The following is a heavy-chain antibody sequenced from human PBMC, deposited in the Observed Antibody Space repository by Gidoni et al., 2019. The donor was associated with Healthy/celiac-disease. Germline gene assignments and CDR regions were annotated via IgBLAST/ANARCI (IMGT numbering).Heavy chain of an antibody. CDR2: IWYDGSNK. J-gene: IGHJ4*02. D-gene: IGHD6-13*01. CDR1: GFTFSSYG. CDR3: ARDRIAAAGTASLFDY. Sequence: QVQLVESGGGVVQPGRSLRLSCAASGFTFSSYGMHWVRQAPGKGLEWVAVIWYDGSNKYYADSVKGRFTISRDNSKNTLYLQMNSLRAEDTAVYYCARDRIAAAGTASLFDYWGQGTLVTVSS. V-gene: IGHV3-33*08.